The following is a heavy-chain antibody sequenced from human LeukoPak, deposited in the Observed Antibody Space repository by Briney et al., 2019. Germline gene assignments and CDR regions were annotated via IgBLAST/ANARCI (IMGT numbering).Heavy chain of an antibody. V-gene: IGHV3-23*01. CDR2: ISGSGRTT. CDR3: AKNVVVKRYIDY. Sequence: GGSLRLSCAASGFTFSNHAMSWVRQTPGKGLQWVSVISGSGRTTEYADSVKGRFTISRDNPKNTLSLQMNSLRVEGTAIYYCAKNVVVKRYIDYWGQGTLVTVSS. D-gene: IGHD2-15*01. J-gene: IGHJ4*02. CDR1: GFTFSNHA.